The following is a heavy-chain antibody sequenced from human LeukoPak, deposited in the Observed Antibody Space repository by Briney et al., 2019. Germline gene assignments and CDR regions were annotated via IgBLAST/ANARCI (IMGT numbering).Heavy chain of an antibody. V-gene: IGHV3-30*18. CDR2: ISYDGSNK. J-gene: IGHJ5*02. CDR3: AKSGMVPRYFDWYTPTDWFDP. CDR1: GFTFSSYG. Sequence: GGSLRLSCAASGFTFSSYGMHWVRQAPGKGLEWVAVISYDGSNKYYADSVKGRFTISRDNSKNTLYLQMNSLRAEDTAVYCCAKSGMVPRYFDWYTPTDWFDPWGQGTLVTVSS. D-gene: IGHD3-9*01.